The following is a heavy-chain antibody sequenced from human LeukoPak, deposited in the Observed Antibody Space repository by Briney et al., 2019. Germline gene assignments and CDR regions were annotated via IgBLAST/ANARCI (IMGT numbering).Heavy chain of an antibody. CDR3: ARLGFSNSGSYLAPSDY. Sequence: PSETLSLTCTVSGGSISSYYWSWVRQPPGKGLEWIGYIYYSGGTNYNPSLKSRVTISVDTSKNQFSLKLSSVTAADTAVYYCARLGFSNSGSYLAPSDYWGQGTLVTVSS. V-gene: IGHV4-59*08. CDR1: GGSISSYY. D-gene: IGHD1-26*01. J-gene: IGHJ4*02. CDR2: IYYSGGT.